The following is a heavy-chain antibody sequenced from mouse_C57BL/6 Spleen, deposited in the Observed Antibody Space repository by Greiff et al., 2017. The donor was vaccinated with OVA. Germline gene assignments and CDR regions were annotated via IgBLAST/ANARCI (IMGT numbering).Heavy chain of an antibody. CDR1: GYTFTSYW. CDR2: IDPSDSYT. D-gene: IGHD2-1*01. J-gene: IGHJ4*01. CDR3: ARRGKGNYYYDAMDY. V-gene: IGHV1-50*01. Sequence: QVQLQQPGAELVKPGASVKLSCKASGYTFTSYWMQWVKQRPGQGLEWIGEIDPSDSYTNYNQKFKGKATLTVDTSSSTAYVQLSSLTSEDAAVYYCARRGKGNYYYDAMDYWGQGTSVTVSS.